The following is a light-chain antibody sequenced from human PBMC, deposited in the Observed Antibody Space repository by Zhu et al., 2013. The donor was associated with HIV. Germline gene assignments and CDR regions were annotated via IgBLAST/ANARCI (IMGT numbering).Light chain of an antibody. CDR3: TSYTSSTAHVV. CDR2: EVS. V-gene: IGLV2-14*01. CDR1: SSDVGVYX. Sequence: QSALTQPASVSGSPGQSITISCTGTSSDVGVYXXLVDXHPGKAPKLMIYEVSNRPSGVSNRFSGSKSGNTASLIISGLQAEDEAYYYCTSYTSSTAHVVFGGGTKLTVL. J-gene: IGLJ2*01.